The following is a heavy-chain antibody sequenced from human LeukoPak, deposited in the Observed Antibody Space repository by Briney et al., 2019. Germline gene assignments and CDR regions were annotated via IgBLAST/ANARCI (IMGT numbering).Heavy chain of an antibody. Sequence: PGRSLRLSCAASGFTFSSYGMHWIRQAPGKGLEWVAVIWYDGSNKYYADSVKGRFTISRDNSKNTLYLQMNSLRAEDTAVYYCAREFVPYCGGDCYEFDYWGQGTLVTVSS. D-gene: IGHD2-21*02. CDR3: AREFVPYCGGDCYEFDY. J-gene: IGHJ4*02. V-gene: IGHV3-33*01. CDR2: IWYDGSNK. CDR1: GFTFSSYG.